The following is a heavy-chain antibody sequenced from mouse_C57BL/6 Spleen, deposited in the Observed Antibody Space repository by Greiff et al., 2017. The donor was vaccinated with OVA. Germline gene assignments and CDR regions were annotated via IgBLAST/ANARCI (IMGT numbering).Heavy chain of an antibody. V-gene: IGHV1-50*01. Sequence: QVQLKQPGAELVKPGASVKLSCKASGYTFTSYWMQWVKQRPGQGLEWIGEIDPSDSYTNYNQQLQSTETFTVDTSSSTAYMQLSSLTSEDSAVYYCARSDDGYPYWGQGTLVTVSA. CDR2: IDPSDSYT. CDR3: ARSDDGYPY. D-gene: IGHD2-3*01. CDR1: GYTFTSYW. J-gene: IGHJ3*01.